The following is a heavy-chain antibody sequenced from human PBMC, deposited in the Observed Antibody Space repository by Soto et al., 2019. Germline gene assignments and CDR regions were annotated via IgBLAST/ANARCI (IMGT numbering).Heavy chain of an antibody. D-gene: IGHD1-20*01. V-gene: IGHV4-59*01. CDR2: IYYSGST. CDR1: GGSISSYY. CDR3: ARGGFHRYNWNHGTFDI. Sequence: QVQLQESGPGLVKPSETLSLTCTVSGGSISSYYWSWIRQPPGKGLEWIGYIYYSGSTNYNPSLKSRVTISVDTSKNQFSLKLSSVTAADTAVYYCARGGFHRYNWNHGTFDIWGQGTMVTVSS. J-gene: IGHJ3*02.